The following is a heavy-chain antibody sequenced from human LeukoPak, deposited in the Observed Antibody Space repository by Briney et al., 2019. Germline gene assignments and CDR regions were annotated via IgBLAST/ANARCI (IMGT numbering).Heavy chain of an antibody. CDR1: GFTFSSYS. CDR3: AKSPVLLWFGELLEGGFDP. V-gene: IGHV3-23*01. J-gene: IGHJ5*02. D-gene: IGHD3-10*01. Sequence: GGSLRLSCAASGFTFSSYSMNWVRQAPGKGLEWVSAISGSGGSTYYAASVKGRFTISRDNSKNTLYLQMNSLRAEDTAVYYCAKSPVLLWFGELLEGGFDPWGQGTLVTVSS. CDR2: ISGSGGST.